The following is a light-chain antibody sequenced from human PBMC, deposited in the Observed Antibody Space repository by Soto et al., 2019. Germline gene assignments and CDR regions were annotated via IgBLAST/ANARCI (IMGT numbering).Light chain of an antibody. V-gene: IGKV3-20*01. CDR3: QQYGSSGT. Sequence: MVMTQSPGTLSLSPGERATLSCRASQSVSNNYLAWYQQKPGQAPRLLIYGASNRATGIPDRFSGSGSGTDFTLTISRLEPEDFAVYYCQQYGSSGTFGQGTRLEI. CDR2: GAS. J-gene: IGKJ5*01. CDR1: QSVSNNY.